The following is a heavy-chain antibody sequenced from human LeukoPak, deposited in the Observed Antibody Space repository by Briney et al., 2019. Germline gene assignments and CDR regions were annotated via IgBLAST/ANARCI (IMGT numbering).Heavy chain of an antibody. D-gene: IGHD6-13*01. CDR1: GFTFSSYA. CDR3: AKGPGIAAVGSYDY. V-gene: IGHV3-23*01. J-gene: IGHJ4*02. Sequence: GGSLRLSCAASGFTFSSYAMSWVRQAPGKGLEWVSAIGGSGGSTYYADSVKGRFTISRDNSKNTLYLQMNSLRAEDTAVYYCAKGPGIAAVGSYDYWGQGTRVTVSS. CDR2: IGGSGGST.